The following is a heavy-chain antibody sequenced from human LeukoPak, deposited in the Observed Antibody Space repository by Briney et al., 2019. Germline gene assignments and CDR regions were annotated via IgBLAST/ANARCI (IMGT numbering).Heavy chain of an antibody. D-gene: IGHD3-16*02. CDR1: GFTFSSYA. CDR3: AKAGMITFGGVIAPFDY. Sequence: GGSLRLSCAASGFTFSSYAMSWVRQAPGKGLEWVSAISGSGGSTYYADSVKGRFTISRDNSKNTLYLQMNSLRAEDTAVYYCAKAGMITFGGVIAPFDYWGQGTLVTVSS. V-gene: IGHV3-23*01. CDR2: ISGSGGST. J-gene: IGHJ4*02.